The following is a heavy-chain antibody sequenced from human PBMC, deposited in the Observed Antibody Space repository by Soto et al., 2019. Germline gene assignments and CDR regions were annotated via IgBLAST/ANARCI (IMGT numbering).Heavy chain of an antibody. V-gene: IGHV1-46*01. CDR3: ARDFSGPMDY. Sequence: GASVKFSCKASGYTFTNYYMHWVRQAPGQGLEWMGIIYPIGGSTRNAQKFQGRVTMTRDTSTSTVYMELSSLRSEDTAVYYCARDFSGPMDYWGRGTLVTVSS. D-gene: IGHD3-10*01. J-gene: IGHJ4*02. CDR2: IYPIGGST. CDR1: GYTFTNYY.